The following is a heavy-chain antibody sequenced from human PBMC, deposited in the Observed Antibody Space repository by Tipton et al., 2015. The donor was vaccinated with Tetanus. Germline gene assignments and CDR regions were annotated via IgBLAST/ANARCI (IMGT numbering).Heavy chain of an antibody. J-gene: IGHJ4*02. V-gene: IGHV4-31*03. CDR1: GVSISGGRYY. D-gene: IGHD1-26*01. Sequence: LSLTCTVSGVSISGGRYYWSWIRQRPGKGLEWIGDIYSSGSTYTDPSLKGRVTISVDTSKNQFSLKLNSVTAADTAVYYCARDQARGARGWNYFDYWGQGTLVTVSS. CDR3: ARDQARGARGWNYFDY. CDR2: IYSSGST.